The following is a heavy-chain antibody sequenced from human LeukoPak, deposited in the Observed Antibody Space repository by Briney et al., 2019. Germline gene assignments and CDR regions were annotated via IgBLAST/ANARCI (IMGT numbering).Heavy chain of an antibody. CDR3: AKDGDSSSSPYYFDY. CDR2: ISGSGGST. D-gene: IGHD6-13*01. J-gene: IGHJ4*02. CDR1: GFTFSSCG. V-gene: IGHV3-23*01. Sequence: GGTLRLSCTASGFTFSSCGMSWVRQAPGKGLEWVSAISGSGGSTYYADSVKGRFTISRDNSKNTLYLQMNSLRAEDTAVYYCAKDGDSSSSPYYFDYWGQGTLVTVSS.